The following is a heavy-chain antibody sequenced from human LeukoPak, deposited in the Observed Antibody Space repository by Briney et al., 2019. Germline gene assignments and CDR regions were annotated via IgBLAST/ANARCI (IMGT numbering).Heavy chain of an antibody. D-gene: IGHD3-3*01. CDR3: ARDQEGYDFWSGYSAIDY. V-gene: IGHV3-21*01. Sequence: GGSLRLSCAASGFTFSSYSMNWVRQAPGKGLEWASSISSSSSYIYYADSVRGRFTISRDNAKNSLYLQMNSLRAEDTAVYYCARDQEGYDFWSGYSAIDYWGQGTLVTVSS. CDR2: ISSSSSYI. J-gene: IGHJ4*02. CDR1: GFTFSSYS.